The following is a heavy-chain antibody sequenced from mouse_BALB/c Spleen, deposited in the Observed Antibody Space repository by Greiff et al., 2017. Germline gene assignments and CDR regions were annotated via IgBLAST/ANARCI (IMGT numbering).Heavy chain of an antibody. J-gene: IGHJ3*01. CDR2: ISSGGSYT. V-gene: IGHV5-9-4*01. D-gene: IGHD2-14*01. CDR3: ARVEAYYRYDGFAY. Sequence: DVQLVESGGGLVKPGGSLKLSCAASGFTFSSYAMSWVRQSPEKRLEWVAEISSGGSYTYYPDTVTGRFTISRDNAKNTLYLEMSSLRSEDTAMYYCARVEAYYRYDGFAYWGQGTLVTVSA. CDR1: GFTFSSYA.